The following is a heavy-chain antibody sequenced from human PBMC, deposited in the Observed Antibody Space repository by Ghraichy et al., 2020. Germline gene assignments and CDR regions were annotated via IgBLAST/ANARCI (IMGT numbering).Heavy chain of an antibody. D-gene: IGHD3-10*01. Sequence: GGSLRLSCAASGFTFSSYWMSWVRQAPGKGLEWVANIKQDGSEKYYVDSVKGRFTISRDNAKNSLYLQMNSLRAEDTAVYYCARAIGLLWFGDPDIGENYFDYWGQGTLVTVSS. CDR2: IKQDGSEK. J-gene: IGHJ4*02. CDR1: GFTFSSYW. CDR3: ARAIGLLWFGDPDIGENYFDY. V-gene: IGHV3-7*01.